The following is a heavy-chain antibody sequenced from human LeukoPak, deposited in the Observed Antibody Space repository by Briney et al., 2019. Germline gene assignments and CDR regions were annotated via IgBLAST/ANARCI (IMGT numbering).Heavy chain of an antibody. CDR3: ARSRVWNGYYQYSFDY. D-gene: IGHD3-3*01. CDR2: IKEDGNEK. V-gene: IGHV3-7*01. Sequence: ETLSLTCTVSGGSISSYYWSWVRQAPGKGLEWVANIKEDGNEKYYVDSVKGRFTISRDNAKNSLFLQMNSLRAEDTSLYYCARSRVWNGYYQYSFDYWGQGTLVTISS. CDR1: GGSISSYY. J-gene: IGHJ4*02.